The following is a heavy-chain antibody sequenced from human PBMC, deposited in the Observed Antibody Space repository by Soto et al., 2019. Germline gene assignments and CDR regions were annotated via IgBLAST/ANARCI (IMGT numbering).Heavy chain of an antibody. D-gene: IGHD3-3*01. CDR1: GYTFTSYG. CDR3: ARDRSITIFGVVIIPDY. J-gene: IGHJ4*02. Sequence: ASVKVSCKASGYTFTSYGISWVRQAPGQGLEWMGWISAYNGNTNYAQKLQGRVTMTTDTSTSTAYMELRSLRSDDTAVYYCARDRSITIFGVVIIPDYWGQGTLVTVSS. V-gene: IGHV1-18*01. CDR2: ISAYNGNT.